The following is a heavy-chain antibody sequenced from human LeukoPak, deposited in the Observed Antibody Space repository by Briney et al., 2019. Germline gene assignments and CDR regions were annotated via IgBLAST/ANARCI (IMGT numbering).Heavy chain of an antibody. D-gene: IGHD5-24*01. CDR2: INPNSGGT. CDR3: ATLRWLQSFGAFDI. Sequence: GASVKVSCKASGYTFTGYYMHWVRQAPGQGLEWMGWINPNSGGTNYAQKFQGRVTMTRDTSISTAYMELSRLRSDDTAVYYCATLRWLQSFGAFDIWGQGTMVTVSS. CDR1: GYTFTGYY. V-gene: IGHV1-2*02. J-gene: IGHJ3*02.